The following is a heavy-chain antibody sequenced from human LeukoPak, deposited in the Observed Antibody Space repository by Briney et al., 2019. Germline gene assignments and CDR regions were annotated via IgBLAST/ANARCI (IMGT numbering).Heavy chain of an antibody. CDR2: ISSSSSYI. CDR3: ARGSGVGATTEYYYYYYMDV. J-gene: IGHJ6*03. D-gene: IGHD1-26*01. CDR1: GFTFSSYS. Sequence: PGGSLRLSCAASGFTFSSYSMDWVRQAPGKGLEWVSSISSSSSYIYYADSVKGRFTISRDNAKNSLYLQMNSLRAEDTAVYYCARGSGVGATTEYYYYYYMDVWGKGTTVTISS. V-gene: IGHV3-21*01.